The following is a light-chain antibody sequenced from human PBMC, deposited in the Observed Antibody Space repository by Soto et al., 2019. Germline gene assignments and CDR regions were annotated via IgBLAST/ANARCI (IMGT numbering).Light chain of an antibody. CDR1: HRVSSY. J-gene: IGKJ4*01. CDR3: QQYNSWPRT. Sequence: EILMTQSPATLSVSPGESATLSCRASHRVSSYLAWYQPKPGQAPRLLIYGASTRATGIPARCSGSGSGTVFTVTISSLRSEGFEVCVYQQYNSWPRTFGGGTKVEIK. V-gene: IGKV3-15*01. CDR2: GAS.